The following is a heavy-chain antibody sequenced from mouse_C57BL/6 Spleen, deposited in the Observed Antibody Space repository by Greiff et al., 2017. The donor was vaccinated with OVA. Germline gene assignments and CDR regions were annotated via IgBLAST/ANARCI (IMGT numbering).Heavy chain of an antibody. Sequence: VQLQQSGPELVKPGASVKISCKASGYAFSSSWMNWVKQRPGKGLEWIGRIYPGDGDTNYNGKFKGKATLTADKSSSTAYMQLSSLTSEDSAVYSCAKGGSGYVLAMDYWGQGTSVTVSS. V-gene: IGHV1-82*01. CDR2: IYPGDGDT. J-gene: IGHJ4*01. CDR3: AKGGSGYVLAMDY. D-gene: IGHD3-2*02. CDR1: GYAFSSSW.